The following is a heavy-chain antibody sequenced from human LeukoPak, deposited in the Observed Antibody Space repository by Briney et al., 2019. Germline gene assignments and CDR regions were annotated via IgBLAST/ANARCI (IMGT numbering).Heavy chain of an antibody. Sequence: GGSLRLSCAASGFTFSDNYMSWIRQAPGKWLEWVSYISSSGSIYYADSVKGRFTISRDNAKNSLYLQMNSLRAEDTAVYYCARDWRDSSGKFPNDAFDIWGQGTMVTVSS. CDR2: ISSSGSI. J-gene: IGHJ3*02. CDR1: GFTFSDNY. V-gene: IGHV3-11*04. D-gene: IGHD3-22*01. CDR3: ARDWRDSSGKFPNDAFDI.